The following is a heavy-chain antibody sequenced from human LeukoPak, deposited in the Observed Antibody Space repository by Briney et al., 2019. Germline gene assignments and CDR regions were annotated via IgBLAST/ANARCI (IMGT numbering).Heavy chain of an antibody. Sequence: GGSLRLSCAASGFTFSSYSMNWVRQAPGKGLEWVSYISSSNYYIYHADSVKGRFTISRDNAKNSLYLQMNSLGAEDTAVYYCARGRSGWYEDYWGQGTLVTVSS. CDR3: ARGRSGWYEDY. CDR1: GFTFSSYS. D-gene: IGHD6-19*01. V-gene: IGHV3-21*01. J-gene: IGHJ4*02. CDR2: ISSSNYYI.